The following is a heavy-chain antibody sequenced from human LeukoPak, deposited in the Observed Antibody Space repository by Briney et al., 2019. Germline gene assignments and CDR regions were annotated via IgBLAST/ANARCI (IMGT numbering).Heavy chain of an antibody. D-gene: IGHD2-15*01. CDR2: IWYDGRNK. J-gene: IGHJ4*02. CDR3: ARGKVALDY. CDR1: GLTFRNYG. V-gene: IGHV3-33*01. Sequence: PGGSLRLSCAASGLTFRNYGIHWVRQAPGKGLEWVAVIWYDGRNKYFADSVKGRFNISRDISKNTVYLQMDSLRVEDTAVYYCARGKVALDYWGQGTLVTVSS.